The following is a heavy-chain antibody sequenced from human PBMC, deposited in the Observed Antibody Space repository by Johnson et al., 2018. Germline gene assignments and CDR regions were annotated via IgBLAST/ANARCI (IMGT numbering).Heavy chain of an antibody. CDR3: ARGDDFWSGYRYPHAFDI. CDR1: GFTFSSYS. J-gene: IGHJ3*02. V-gene: IGHV3-21*01. Sequence: VQLVQSGGGLVKPGGSLRLSCAASGFTFSSYSMNWVRQTPGKGLEWVSSISSSGGSTYYADTVKGRFTIPRANSRKKLYLKMNSLRAEDTAVYYCARGDDFWSGYRYPHAFDIWGQGTMVTVSS. CDR2: ISSSGGST. D-gene: IGHD3-3*01.